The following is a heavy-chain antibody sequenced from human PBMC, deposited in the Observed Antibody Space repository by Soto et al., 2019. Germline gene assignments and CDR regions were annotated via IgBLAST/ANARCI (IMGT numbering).Heavy chain of an antibody. D-gene: IGHD2-15*01. Sequence: ASVKVSCKASGYTFTSYYMHWVRQAPGQGLEWMGIINPSGGSTSYAQKFQGRVTMTRDTSTSTVYMELSSLRSEDTAMYYCARVYCSGGSCYGIDYSGQGTLVTVSS. J-gene: IGHJ4*02. CDR2: INPSGGST. CDR3: ARVYCSGGSCYGIDY. CDR1: GYTFTSYY. V-gene: IGHV1-46*01.